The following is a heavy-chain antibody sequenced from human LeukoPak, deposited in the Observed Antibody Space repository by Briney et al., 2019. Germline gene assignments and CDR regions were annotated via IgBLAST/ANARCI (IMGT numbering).Heavy chain of an antibody. CDR2: INRDGSNT. J-gene: IGHJ4*02. CDR3: ARGGDYYDSSGYFWLPAEIDY. V-gene: IGHV3-74*01. Sequence: PGGSLRLSCAASGFTFSSYGMHWVRQAPGKGLVWVARINRDGSNTTYADSVKGRFTVSRDNAKNTLNLQMNSLRAEDTAVYYCARGGDYYDSSGYFWLPAEIDYWGQGTLVTVSS. CDR1: GFTFSSYG. D-gene: IGHD3-22*01.